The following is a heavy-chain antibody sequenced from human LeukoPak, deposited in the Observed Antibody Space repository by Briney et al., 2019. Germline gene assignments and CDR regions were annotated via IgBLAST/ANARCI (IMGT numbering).Heavy chain of an antibody. D-gene: IGHD2-21*02. CDR1: GFTFGNYA. CDR3: AKSRIVVVTAIDY. V-gene: IGHV3-23*01. Sequence: PGASLRLSCVASGFTFGNYAMSWVRQAPGKGLEWVSAITGSGDSTFNADSVKGRFAISRDNSKKTLHLQMNNLRAEDTAIYYCAKSRIVVVTAIDYWGQGILVTVSS. CDR2: ITGSGDST. J-gene: IGHJ4*02.